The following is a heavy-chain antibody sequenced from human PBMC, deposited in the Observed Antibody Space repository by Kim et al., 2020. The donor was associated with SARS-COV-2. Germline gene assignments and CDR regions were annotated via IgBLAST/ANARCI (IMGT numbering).Heavy chain of an antibody. Sequence: GGSLRLSCAASGFTFSSYGMHWVRQAPGKGLEWVALIWYDGSNEYYADSVKGRFTISRDNSKNTLSLQMYSLRAEDTAVYYCARDSSSLYTYYYYYGMDV. V-gene: IGHV3-33*01. J-gene: IGHJ6*01. CDR1: GFTFSSYG. CDR2: IWYDGSNE. CDR3: ARDSSSLYTYYYYYGMDV. D-gene: IGHD6-13*01.